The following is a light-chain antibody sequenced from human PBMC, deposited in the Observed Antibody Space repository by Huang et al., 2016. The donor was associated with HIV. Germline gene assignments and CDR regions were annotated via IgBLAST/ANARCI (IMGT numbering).Light chain of an antibody. J-gene: IGKJ2*01. CDR3: QQSHSTPPMYT. CDR1: QSIGRY. Sequence: DIRMTQSPSSLSASVGDRVTITCRASQSIGRYLNWYQQKPGKAPKVLIYADANLQSGVPSMFRGTGNGTDFTLTISSLQPEDFATYFCQQSHSTPPMYTFGQGTKVDVK. CDR2: ADA. V-gene: IGKV1-39*01.